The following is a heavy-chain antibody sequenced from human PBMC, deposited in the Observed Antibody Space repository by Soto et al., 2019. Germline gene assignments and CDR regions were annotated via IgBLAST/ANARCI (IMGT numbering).Heavy chain of an antibody. CDR1: GFTFRNNG. CDR2: ISYDGSNT. D-gene: IGHD2-2*01. J-gene: IGHJ4*02. V-gene: IGHV3-30*03. Sequence: QVQLVESGGGVVQPGRSLRLSCEASGFTFRNNGMHWVRQVPGKGLEWVAVISYDGSNTYYADSVKGRFTISRDNMLYLQMNSLRAEDTAVYYCARDQGRSITCQLDYWGQGTLVTVSS. CDR3: ARDQGRSITCQLDY.